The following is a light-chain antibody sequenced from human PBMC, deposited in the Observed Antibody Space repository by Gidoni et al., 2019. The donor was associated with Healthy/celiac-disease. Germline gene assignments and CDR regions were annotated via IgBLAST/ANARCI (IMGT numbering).Light chain of an antibody. J-gene: IGKJ2*01. CDR3: QQYGSSLMYT. V-gene: IGKV3-20*01. CDR1: QSVSSSY. Sequence: EIVLTQPPGTLSLSPGERATLSCRASQSVSSSYLAWYQQKPGQAPRLLISGASSRATGIPDRFSGSGSGTDFTLTISRLEPEDFAVYYCQQYGSSLMYTFGQGTKLEIK. CDR2: GAS.